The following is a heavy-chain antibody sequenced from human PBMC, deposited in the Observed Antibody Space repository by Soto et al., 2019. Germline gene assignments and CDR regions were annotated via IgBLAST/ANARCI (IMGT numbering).Heavy chain of an antibody. Sequence: QVQLQESGPGLVKPSQTLSLTCTVSGDSISSSNNYWSWIRQPPGEGLEWIGFISYGGTTSYSPSLKSRLAISLDTSKNQFSLSLSSVTAADTAVYYCARGRGYSYGLDPWGQGTLVTVSS. CDR2: ISYGGTT. D-gene: IGHD5-18*01. CDR1: GDSISSSNNY. V-gene: IGHV4-30-4*01. J-gene: IGHJ5*02. CDR3: ARGRGYSYGLDP.